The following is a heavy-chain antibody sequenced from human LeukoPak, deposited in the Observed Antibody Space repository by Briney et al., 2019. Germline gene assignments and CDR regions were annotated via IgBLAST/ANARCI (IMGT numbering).Heavy chain of an antibody. D-gene: IGHD5-12*01. Sequence: GGSLRLSCAASDFSVNTNFMNWVRQAPGKGLEWVSVILTSGTTYYADSVKGRFTISRDNAKNTLYLRMNSLRAEDTAIYYCARKPLSGGYGGTIDYWGQGTLVTVSS. CDR2: ILTSGTT. J-gene: IGHJ4*02. V-gene: IGHV3-53*01. CDR1: DFSVNTNF. CDR3: ARKPLSGGYGGTIDY.